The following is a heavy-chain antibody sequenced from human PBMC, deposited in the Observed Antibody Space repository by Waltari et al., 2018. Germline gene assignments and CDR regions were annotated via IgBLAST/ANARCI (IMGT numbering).Heavy chain of an antibody. CDR3: ARDNLRAFDI. Sequence: QVQLQESGPGLVKPSQTLSLPCTVSGGSIRSGSYYWSWIRQPAGKGREWIGYIYTSGSTNYNPSLKSRVTISVDTSKNQFSLKLSSVTAADTAVYYCARDNLRAFDIWGQGTMVTVSS. V-gene: IGHV4-61*09. J-gene: IGHJ3*02. CDR2: IYTSGST. CDR1: GGSIRSGSYY.